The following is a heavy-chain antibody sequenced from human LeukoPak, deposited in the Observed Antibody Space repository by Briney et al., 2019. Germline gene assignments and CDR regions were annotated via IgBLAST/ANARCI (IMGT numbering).Heavy chain of an antibody. V-gene: IGHV3-7*01. Sequence: GGSLRLSCAASGFTFSHYWMSWVRQAPGKGLEWVANIKQDGSEKYYVDSMKGRFTISRDNAKKSLYLQMNSLRAEDTAVYYCARDRHRYHYDGSGYPPYWGQGTLVTVSS. CDR3: ARDRHRYHYDGSGYPPY. D-gene: IGHD3-22*01. CDR1: GFTFSHYW. CDR2: IKQDGSEK. J-gene: IGHJ4*02.